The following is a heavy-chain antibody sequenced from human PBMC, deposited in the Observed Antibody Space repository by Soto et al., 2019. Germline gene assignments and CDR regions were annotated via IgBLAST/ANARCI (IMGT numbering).Heavy chain of an antibody. Sequence: GGSLRLSCAASGFTFNNYAMSWVRQAPGKGPEWVSVISGSGGSTYYADSVKGRFTISRDNSKNTLYLQMNSLRGEDTAAYYCAKRATGTYFDYWGQGTLVTVAS. D-gene: IGHD1-1*01. CDR2: ISGSGGST. V-gene: IGHV3-23*01. CDR3: AKRATGTYFDY. J-gene: IGHJ4*02. CDR1: GFTFNNYA.